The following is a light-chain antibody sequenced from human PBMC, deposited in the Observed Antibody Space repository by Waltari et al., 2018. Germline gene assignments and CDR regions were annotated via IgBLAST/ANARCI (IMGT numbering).Light chain of an antibody. J-gene: IGKJ2*01. CDR1: HDIGGR. Sequence: ELVLTQSPDFQSVTPKEKVTITCRASHDIGGRLHWYQQKADQPPRILIKYVSQSFSGVPSRFSGSRSATDFILTINGLEPEDAAPYYCPHSSSLPYTFGQGTKLEIK. CDR3: PHSSSLPYT. V-gene: IGKV6-21*01. CDR2: YVS.